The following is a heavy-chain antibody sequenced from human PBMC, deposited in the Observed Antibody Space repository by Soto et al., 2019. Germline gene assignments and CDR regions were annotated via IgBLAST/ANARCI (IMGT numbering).Heavy chain of an antibody. CDR3: ARKAAGFYHYYGMDV. J-gene: IGHJ6*02. Sequence: GESLKISCRVSGYSFSTYWIGWVRQAPGKGLEWVANIKQDGSEKYYVDSVKGRFTISRDNAKNSLYLQMNSLRAEDTAVYYCARKAAGFYHYYGMDVWGQGTTVTVSS. CDR2: IKQDGSEK. V-gene: IGHV3-7*01. CDR1: GYSFSTYW. D-gene: IGHD6-13*01.